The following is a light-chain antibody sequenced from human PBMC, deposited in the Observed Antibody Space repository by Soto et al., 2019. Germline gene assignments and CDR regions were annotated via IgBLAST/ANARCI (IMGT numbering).Light chain of an antibody. V-gene: IGKV1-5*03. CDR2: KAS. CDR1: QSISTW. CDR3: QQYTRYWT. Sequence: DIRMTQSPSTLSASVGDRATIRCRASQSISTWLAWYQQKPGKAPRLLIYKASTLESGVPSRFSGSGSGTEFTLTISSLQPDDFATYYCQQYTRYWTFGQGTKVEI. J-gene: IGKJ1*01.